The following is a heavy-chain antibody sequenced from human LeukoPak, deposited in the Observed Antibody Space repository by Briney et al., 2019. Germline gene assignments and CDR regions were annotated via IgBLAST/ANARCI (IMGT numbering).Heavy chain of an antibody. J-gene: IGHJ4*02. D-gene: IGHD6-13*01. CDR2: ISSSGSTI. CDR3: ARKRAAAARGAFDY. Sequence: GGSLRLSCAASGFTFSSYEMNWVRQAPGKGLEWVSYISSSGSTIYYADSVKGRFTISRDNAKNSLYLQMNSLRAEDTAVYYCARKRAAAARGAFDYWGQGTLVTVSS. V-gene: IGHV3-48*03. CDR1: GFTFSSYE.